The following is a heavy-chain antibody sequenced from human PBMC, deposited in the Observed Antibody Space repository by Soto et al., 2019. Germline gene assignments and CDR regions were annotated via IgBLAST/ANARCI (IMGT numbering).Heavy chain of an antibody. CDR1: GLTLRDYN. V-gene: IGHV3-21*05. CDR3: SRAFMITFGGVIGPSDY. J-gene: IGHJ4*02. Sequence: GGSLRLPRSAPGLTLRDYNMKWVRQAPGEVFELVLFISSSSSYIYFADSVKGRFTISRDNAKNLLYLQMKSLSAEDTAFYFFSRAFMITFGGVIGPSDYWGQGTLVTVSS. D-gene: IGHD3-16*02. CDR2: ISSSSSYI.